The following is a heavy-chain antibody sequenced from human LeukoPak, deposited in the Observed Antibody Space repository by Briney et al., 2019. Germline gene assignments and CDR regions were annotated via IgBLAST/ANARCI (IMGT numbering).Heavy chain of an antibody. CDR2: VSDSGST. Sequence: SETLSLTCTVSGGSVSSGSYYWNWIRQPPGKGLEYFGYVSDSGSTNYNPSLKSRVTISVDTSKNQFSLQLTSVTAADTAVYYCARDILRNDRYNYDSWGQGTLVTVSS. V-gene: IGHV4-61*01. CDR1: GGSVSSGSYY. J-gene: IGHJ5*01. CDR3: ARDILRNDRYNYDS. D-gene: IGHD5-24*01.